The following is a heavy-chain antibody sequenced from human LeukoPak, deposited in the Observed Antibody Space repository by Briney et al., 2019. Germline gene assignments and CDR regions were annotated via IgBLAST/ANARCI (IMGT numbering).Heavy chain of an antibody. CDR3: ARADSSWPPYSDY. D-gene: IGHD5-18*01. CDR1: GFSFTSCY. V-gene: IGHV1-18*01. CDR2: VSAYNGKT. J-gene: IGHJ4*02. Sequence: GASVKVSCKASGFSFTSCYFGWVRRAPGQGLEWLGWVSAYNGKTNYGQNLQGRVTMSTDTSTSTAYMDLRGLTSDDTAVYYCARADSSWPPYSDYWGQGTLVTVSS.